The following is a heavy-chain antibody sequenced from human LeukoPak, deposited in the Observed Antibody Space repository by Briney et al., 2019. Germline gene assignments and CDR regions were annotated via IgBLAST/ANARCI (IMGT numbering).Heavy chain of an antibody. CDR3: ARDSPYDSSGFYFDY. J-gene: IGHJ4*02. V-gene: IGHV4-31*02. CDR2: IYYSGST. CDR1: GFTFSSYS. D-gene: IGHD3-22*01. Sequence: LRLSCAASGFTFSSYSMNWVRQAPGKGLEWIGYIYYSGSTYYNPSLKSRVTISVDTSKNQFSLKLSSVTAADTAVYYCARDSPYDSSGFYFDYWGQGTLVTVSS.